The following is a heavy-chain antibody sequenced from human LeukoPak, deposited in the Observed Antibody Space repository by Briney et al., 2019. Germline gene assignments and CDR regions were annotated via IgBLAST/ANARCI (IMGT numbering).Heavy chain of an antibody. CDR3: ATGVVPAAPDAFDI. Sequence: SETLSLTCAVSGGSISSSNWWSWVRQPPGKGLEWIGEVYHSGSTNYNPSLKSRVTISVDKSKNQFSLKLSSVTAADTAVYYCATGVVPAAPDAFDIWGQGTMVTVSS. CDR1: GGSISSSNW. J-gene: IGHJ3*02. CDR2: VYHSGST. V-gene: IGHV4-4*02. D-gene: IGHD2-2*01.